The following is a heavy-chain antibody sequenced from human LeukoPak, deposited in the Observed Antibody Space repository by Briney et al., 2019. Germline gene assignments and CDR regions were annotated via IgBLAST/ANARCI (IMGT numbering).Heavy chain of an antibody. CDR1: GFTFAPYA. J-gene: IGHJ3*02. CDR3: ADDYGDWNAFDI. V-gene: IGHV3-48*04. D-gene: IGHD4-17*01. CDR2: ISSSSSTI. Sequence: GGSLRLSCAASGFTFAPYAMHWVRQAPGKGLEWVSYISSSSSTIYYADSVKGRFTISRDNAKNSLYLQMNSLRAEDTAVYYCADDYGDWNAFDIWGQGTMVTVSS.